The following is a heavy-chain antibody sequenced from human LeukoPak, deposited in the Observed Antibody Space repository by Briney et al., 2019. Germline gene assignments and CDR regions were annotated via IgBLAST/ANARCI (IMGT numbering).Heavy chain of an antibody. CDR3: ARPSQPVKRLVLRGGEFDY. V-gene: IGHV1-18*01. CDR2: ISAYNGNT. CDR1: GYTFTSYG. D-gene: IGHD6-19*01. Sequence: ASVKVSCKASGYTFTSYGISWVRQAPGQGLEWMGWISAYNGNTNYAQKLQGRVTMTTDTSASTAYMELRSLRSDDTAVYYCARPSQPVKRLVLRGGEFDYWGQGTLSPSPQ. J-gene: IGHJ4*02.